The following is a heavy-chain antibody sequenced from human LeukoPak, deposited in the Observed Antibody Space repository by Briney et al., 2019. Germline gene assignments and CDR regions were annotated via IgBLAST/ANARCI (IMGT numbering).Heavy chain of an antibody. D-gene: IGHD6-6*01. CDR2: IYRGGST. CDR1: PFTVTSNY. V-gene: IGHV3-66*02. CDR3: AGSYCSSPYWFYT. Sequence: GGCLSLSRAPSPFTVTSNYMGWVRQAPGRGLEWVSVIYRGGSTYYANPVTGRLTISRYSPNNKLYLPITSLSAAATPGYYFAGSYCSSPYWFYTCGEGNLRTVSS. J-gene: IGHJ5*02.